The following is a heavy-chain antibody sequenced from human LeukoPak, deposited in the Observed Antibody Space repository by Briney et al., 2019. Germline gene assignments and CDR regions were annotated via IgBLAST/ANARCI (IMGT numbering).Heavy chain of an antibody. J-gene: IGHJ3*02. D-gene: IGHD3-10*01. CDR2: ISSSSYI. Sequence: GGSLRLSCTASGFTFGDYAMSWFRQAPGKGLEWVSSISSSSYIYYADSVKGRFTISRDNAKNSLYLQMNSLRAEDTAVYYCARVTYYGSGSYYSPDALVIWGPGTMVSVS. CDR1: GFTFGDYA. V-gene: IGHV3-69-1*01. CDR3: ARVTYYGSGSYYSPDALVI.